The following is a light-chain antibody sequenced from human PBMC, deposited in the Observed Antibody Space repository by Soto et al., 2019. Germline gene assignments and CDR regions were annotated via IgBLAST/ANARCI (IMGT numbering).Light chain of an antibody. CDR3: CSYAGSSTWV. V-gene: IGLV2-23*01. J-gene: IGLJ3*02. Sequence: QSALTQPASVSGSPGQSITISCTGTSNDVGSYNVVSWYQQHPGKGPKLMIYEGTKRPSGVSNRFSGSKSGNTASLTISGLQAEDEADYYCCSYAGSSTWVFGGGTQLTVL. CDR2: EGT. CDR1: SNDVGSYNV.